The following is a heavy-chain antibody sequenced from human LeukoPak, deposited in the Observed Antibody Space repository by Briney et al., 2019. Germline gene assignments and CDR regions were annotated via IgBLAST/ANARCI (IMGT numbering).Heavy chain of an antibody. V-gene: IGHV3-64*01. Sequence: GGSLRLSCAASGFTFSSYAMHWVRQAPGKGLEYVSAISSNGGSTYYANSVKGRFTISRDNSKNTLYLQMGSLRAEDMAVYYCARGKTPGGSRWSHFDYWGQGTLVTVSS. CDR3: ARGKTPGGSRWSHFDY. CDR1: GFTFSSYA. J-gene: IGHJ4*02. CDR2: ISSNGGST. D-gene: IGHD6-13*01.